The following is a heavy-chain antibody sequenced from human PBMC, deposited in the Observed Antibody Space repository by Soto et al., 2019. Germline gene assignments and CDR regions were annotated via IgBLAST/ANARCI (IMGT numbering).Heavy chain of an antibody. J-gene: IGHJ5*02. CDR3: AKDIIAAAIGNDWFDP. CDR2: ISGSGGST. CDR1: GFTFSSYA. V-gene: IGHV3-23*01. Sequence: PGGSLRLSCAASGFTFSSYAMNWVRQAPGKGLEWVSAISGSGGSTYYADSVKGRFTISRDNSKNTLYLQMNSLRAEDTAVYYCAKDIIAAAIGNDWFDPWGQGTLVTVSS. D-gene: IGHD6-13*01.